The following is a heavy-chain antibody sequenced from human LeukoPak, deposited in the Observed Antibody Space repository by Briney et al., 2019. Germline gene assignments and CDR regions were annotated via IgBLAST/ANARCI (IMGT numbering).Heavy chain of an antibody. J-gene: IGHJ5*02. D-gene: IGHD2-2*01. V-gene: IGHV4-39*01. CDR1: GGSISSSSYY. Sequence: SDTLSVTCTVSGGSISSSSYYWGWIRQPPGKGLEGSGSIYYSGSTYYNPSLKSRVTISVDTSKNQFSLKLSSVTAADTAVYYCARHRGYQLPRAGYNWFDPWGQGTLVTVSS. CDR3: ARHRGYQLPRAGYNWFDP. CDR2: IYYSGST.